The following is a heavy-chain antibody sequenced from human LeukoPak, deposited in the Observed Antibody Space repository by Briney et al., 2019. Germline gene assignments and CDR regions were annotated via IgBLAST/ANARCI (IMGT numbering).Heavy chain of an antibody. CDR3: ALGGGSSWYGVDY. V-gene: IGHV1-8*01. Sequence: ASVKVSCKASGYTFTSYDINWVRQATGQGLEWMGWMNPNNGNTGYAQKFHGRITMTRNTSISAAYMELTSLRSEDTAVYYCALGGGSSWYGVDYWGQGTLVIVSS. D-gene: IGHD6-13*01. CDR2: MNPNNGNT. J-gene: IGHJ4*02. CDR1: GYTFTSYD.